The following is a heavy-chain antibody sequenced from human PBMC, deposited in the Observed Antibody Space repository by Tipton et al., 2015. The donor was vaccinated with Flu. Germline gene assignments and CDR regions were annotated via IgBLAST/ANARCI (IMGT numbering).Heavy chain of an antibody. CDR3: ARHTGDSVRGVIDY. V-gene: IGHV4-38-2*01. CDR2: IYHSGTT. CDR1: GYSIRSAYY. J-gene: IGHJ4*02. D-gene: IGHD3-10*02. Sequence: TLSLTCSVSGYSIRSAYYWGWVRRLPGKGLEWIGTIYHSGTTYYNPSLKSRLTISVDTSKNQFSLRLSSVTAAETAVYYCARHTGDSVRGVIDYWGQGTLVTVSS.